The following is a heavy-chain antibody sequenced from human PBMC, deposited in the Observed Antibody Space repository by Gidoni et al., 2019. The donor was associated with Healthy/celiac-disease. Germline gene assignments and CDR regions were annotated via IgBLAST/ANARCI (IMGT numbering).Heavy chain of an antibody. CDR2: ISYDGSNK. CDR1: GFTFISYG. D-gene: IGHD6-13*01. V-gene: IGHV3-30*18. J-gene: IGHJ4*02. CDR3: AKLAAAGTGGDY. Sequence: QVQLVQSGGGVVQPGRSLRLSCAASGFTFISYGMHWFRQAPGKGLEWVAVISYDGSNKYYADSVKGRFTISRDNSKNTLYLQMNSLRAEDTAVYYCAKLAAAGTGGDYWGQGTLVTVSS.